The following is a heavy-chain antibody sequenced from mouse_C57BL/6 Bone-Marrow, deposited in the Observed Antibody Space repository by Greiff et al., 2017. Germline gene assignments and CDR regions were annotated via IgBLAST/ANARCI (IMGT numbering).Heavy chain of an antibody. J-gene: IGHJ1*03. D-gene: IGHD2-2*01. Sequence: QVQLQQSGAELMKPGASVKLSCKATGYTFTGYWIEWVKQRPGHGLEWIGEILPGSGSTNYNEKFKGKATFTADTSSNTAYMQLSSLTSEDSAIYYCARLRVIYCGYDWYFDVWGTGTTVTVSS. CDR2: ILPGSGST. V-gene: IGHV1-9*01. CDR3: ARLRVIYCGYDWYFDV. CDR1: GYTFTGYW.